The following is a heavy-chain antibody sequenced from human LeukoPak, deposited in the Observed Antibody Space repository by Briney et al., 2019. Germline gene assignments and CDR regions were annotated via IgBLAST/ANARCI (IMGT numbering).Heavy chain of an antibody. V-gene: IGHV4-59*01. Sequence: PSETLSLTCTVSGGSISPYYWSWIRQPPGKGLEWIGYIHYSGSTNYNPSLKSRVTISVDTSNNQFSLKLSSVTAADTAVYYCARDFAASSWYGMDVWGQGTTVTVSS. CDR3: ARDFAASSWYGMDV. D-gene: IGHD6-13*01. CDR2: IHYSGST. CDR1: GGSISPYY. J-gene: IGHJ6*02.